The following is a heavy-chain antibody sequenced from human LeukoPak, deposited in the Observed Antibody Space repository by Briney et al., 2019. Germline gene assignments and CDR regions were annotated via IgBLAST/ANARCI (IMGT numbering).Heavy chain of an antibody. V-gene: IGHV4-61*10. CDR3: ARDGRDGYNFDY. D-gene: IGHD5-24*01. CDR1: GGSISSGSYY. CDR2: IYYSGST. Sequence: SETLSLTCTVSGGSISSGSYYWSWIRQPAGKGLEWIGYIYYSGSTNYNPSLKSRVTISVDTSKNQFSLKLSSVTAADTAVYYCARDGRDGYNFDYWGQGTLVTVSS. J-gene: IGHJ4*02.